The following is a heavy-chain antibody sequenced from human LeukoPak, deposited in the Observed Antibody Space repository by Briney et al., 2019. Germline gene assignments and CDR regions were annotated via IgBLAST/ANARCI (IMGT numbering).Heavy chain of an antibody. V-gene: IGHV4-38-2*02. J-gene: IGHJ4*02. D-gene: IGHD2-21*02. CDR3: ARDLASCAGDCYSDGFDH. CDR2: ISHGGST. Sequence: PSETLSLTRTVSNYSISSGYYWGWIRQSPGKGLEWIGSISHGGSTYYNPSLRSRVIVSVDTSKNHFSLKMNSVTAADTAVYYCARDLASCAGDCYSDGFDHWGQGTLVTVSS. CDR1: NYSISSGYY.